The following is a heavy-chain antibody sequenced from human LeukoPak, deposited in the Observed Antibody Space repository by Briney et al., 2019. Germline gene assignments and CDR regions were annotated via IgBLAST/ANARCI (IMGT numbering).Heavy chain of an antibody. V-gene: IGHV3-9*01. D-gene: IGHD6-13*01. Sequence: PGGSLRLSCAASGFTFDDYAMHWVRQAPGKGLEWVSGISWNSGSIGYADSVEGRFTISRDNAKNSLYLQMNSLRAEDTALYYCEKDAVIAAAIPYYFDYWGQGTLVTVSS. CDR3: EKDAVIAAAIPYYFDY. CDR1: GFTFDDYA. CDR2: ISWNSGSI. J-gene: IGHJ4*02.